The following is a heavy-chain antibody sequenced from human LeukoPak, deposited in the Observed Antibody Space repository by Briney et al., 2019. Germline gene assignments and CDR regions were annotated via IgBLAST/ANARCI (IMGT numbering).Heavy chain of an antibody. CDR2: ISGSGDYT. V-gene: IGHV3-23*01. CDR1: GSTFATYA. Sequence: GGSLRLSCAASGSTFATYAMTWVRQAPGKGLEWVSTISGSGDYTYFADSVKGRFTISRDNSNDTLYLQMNSLRAEDTAVYYCTRRAGGSSRRDYWGQGTLVTVSS. CDR3: TRRAGGSSRRDY. D-gene: IGHD2-15*01. J-gene: IGHJ4*02.